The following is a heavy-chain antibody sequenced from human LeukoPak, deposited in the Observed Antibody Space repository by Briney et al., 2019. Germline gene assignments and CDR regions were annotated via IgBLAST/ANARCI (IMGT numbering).Heavy chain of an antibody. Sequence: GGSLRLSCAASGFSFSSFAMNWVRQAPGKGLEWVSYISSSSSTIYYADSVKGRFTISRDNAKNSLYLQMNSLRAEDTAVYYCARDTKDYWGQGTLVTVSS. V-gene: IGHV3-48*04. CDR3: ARDTKDY. CDR1: GFSFSSFA. CDR2: ISSSSSTI. J-gene: IGHJ4*02. D-gene: IGHD2-8*01.